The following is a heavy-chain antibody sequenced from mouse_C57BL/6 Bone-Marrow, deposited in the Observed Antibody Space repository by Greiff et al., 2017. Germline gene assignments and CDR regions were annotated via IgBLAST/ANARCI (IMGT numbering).Heavy chain of an antibody. V-gene: IGHV1-22*01. CDR3: ARRGYYGSNSLYAMDY. J-gene: IGHJ4*01. D-gene: IGHD1-1*01. CDR1: GYTFTDYN. CDR2: INPNNGGT. Sequence: VQLQQSGPELVKPGASVKMSCKASGYTFTDYNMHWVKQSHGKSLEWIGYINPNNGGTSYNQKFKGKATLTVTKSSSTAYMELRSLTSEDSAVYYCARRGYYGSNSLYAMDYWGQGTSVTVSS.